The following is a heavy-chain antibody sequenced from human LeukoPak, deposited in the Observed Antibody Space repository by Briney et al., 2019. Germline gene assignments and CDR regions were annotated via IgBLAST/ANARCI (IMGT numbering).Heavy chain of an antibody. CDR2: INSDGSST. CDR1: GFAFSSYW. Sequence: GGSLRLSCAASGFAFSSYWMHWVRQAPGKGLVWVSRINSDGSSTSYADSVKGRFTISRDNAKNTLYLQMNSLRAEDTAVYYCARDSVQLERVDYWGQGTLVTVSS. J-gene: IGHJ4*02. V-gene: IGHV3-74*01. CDR3: ARDSVQLERVDY. D-gene: IGHD1-1*01.